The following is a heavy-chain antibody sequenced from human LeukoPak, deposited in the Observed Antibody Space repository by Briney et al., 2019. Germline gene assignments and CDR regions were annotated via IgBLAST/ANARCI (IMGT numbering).Heavy chain of an antibody. CDR2: ISAYNGNT. D-gene: IGHD6-19*01. V-gene: IGHV1-18*01. CDR3: ARAHDSSGWYSFDY. CDR1: GYTFTSYG. Sequence: GASVKVSCKASGYTFTSYGISWVRQAPGQGLEWMGWISAYNGNTNYAQKFQGRVTITADKSTSTAYMELSSLRSEDTAVYYCARAHDSSGWYSFDYWGQGTLVTVSS. J-gene: IGHJ4*02.